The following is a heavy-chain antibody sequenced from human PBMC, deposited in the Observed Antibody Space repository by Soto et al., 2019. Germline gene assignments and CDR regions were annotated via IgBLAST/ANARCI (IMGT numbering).Heavy chain of an antibody. CDR1: GVSISSSNW. D-gene: IGHD3-10*01. CDR3: ARAIYYYYGSGSFPYYYYYGMDV. CDR2: IYHSGNT. J-gene: IGHJ6*02. V-gene: IGHV4-4*02. Sequence: SDSLSLTCAVAGVSISSSNWWSWVRQPPGKGLEGIGEIYHSGNTNYNPSLKSRVTISVDKSKNQFSLKLSSVTAADTAVYYCARAIYYYYGSGSFPYYYYYGMDVWGQGTTVTVS.